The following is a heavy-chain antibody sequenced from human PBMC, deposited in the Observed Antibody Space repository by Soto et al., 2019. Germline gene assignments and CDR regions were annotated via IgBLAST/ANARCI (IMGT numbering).Heavy chain of an antibody. D-gene: IGHD3-22*01. V-gene: IGHV4-38-2*01. Sequence: LSLTCAVSGYSISSGYYWGWIRQPPGKGLEWIGSIYHSGSTYYNPSLKSRVTISVDTSKNQFSLKLSSVTAADTAVYYCARIQPHSDSSGFDYWGQGTLVTVSS. CDR3: ARIQPHSDSSGFDY. J-gene: IGHJ4*02. CDR2: IYHSGST. CDR1: GYSISSGYY.